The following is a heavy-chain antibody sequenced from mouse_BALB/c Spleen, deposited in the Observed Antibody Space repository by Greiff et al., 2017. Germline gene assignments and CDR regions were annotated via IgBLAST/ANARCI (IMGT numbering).Heavy chain of an antibody. Sequence: VQLQQSGPGLVAPSQSLSITCTVSGFSLTGYGVNWVRQPPGKGLEWLGMIWGDGSTDYNSALKSRLSISKDNSKSQVFLKMNSLQTDDTARYYCARYGYYGSSGAYYAMDYWGQGTSVTVSS. CDR1: GFSLTGYG. J-gene: IGHJ4*01. CDR2: IWGDGST. V-gene: IGHV2-6-7*01. CDR3: ARYGYYGSSGAYYAMDY. D-gene: IGHD1-1*01.